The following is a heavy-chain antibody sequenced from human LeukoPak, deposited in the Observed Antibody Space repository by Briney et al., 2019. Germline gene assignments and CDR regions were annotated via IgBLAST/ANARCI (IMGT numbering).Heavy chain of an antibody. D-gene: IGHD6-19*01. CDR1: GGTFSSYA. CDR3: ARGFHSSGWTDH. V-gene: IGHV1-69*05. CDR2: IIPIFGTA. J-gene: IGHJ5*02. Sequence: SVKVSCKASGGTFSSYAISWVRQAPGQGLEWMGGIIPIFGTANYAQKFQGRVTITTDESTSTAYMELSSLRSEDTAVYYCARGFHSSGWTDHWGQGTLVTVSS.